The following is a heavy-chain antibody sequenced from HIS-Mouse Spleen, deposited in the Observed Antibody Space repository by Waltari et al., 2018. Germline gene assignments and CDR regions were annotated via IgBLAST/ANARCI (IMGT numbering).Heavy chain of an antibody. J-gene: IGHJ3*02. CDR3: ARGTGTDAFDI. D-gene: IGHD1-1*01. CDR1: GATCTDYY. V-gene: IGHV1-2*02. Sequence: QVQLVQSGAAAKKQGDSVKVNCKASGATCTDYYTHWERQAPGQGLEWMGWINPNSGGTNYAQKFQGRVTMTRDTSISTAYMELSRLRSDDTAVYYCARGTGTDAFDIWGQGTMVTVSS. CDR2: INPNSGGT.